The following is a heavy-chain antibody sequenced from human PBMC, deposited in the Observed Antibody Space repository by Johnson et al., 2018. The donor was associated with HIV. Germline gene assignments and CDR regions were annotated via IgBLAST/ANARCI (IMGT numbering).Heavy chain of an antibody. CDR2: ISYDGSNK. CDR1: GFIFSSYA. CDR3: ARDLIKQQFLEWLSEGYGVFDI. V-gene: IGHV3-30-3*01. Sequence: QVQLVESGGGVVQPGRSLRLSCAASGFIFSSYAMHWVRQAPGKGLEWVGLISYDGSNKYYADSVKGRFIISRDNSKKTLDLQTNSLRAEDTAVYYCARDLIKQQFLEWLSEGYGVFDIWGQGTMVTVSS. J-gene: IGHJ3*02. D-gene: IGHD3-3*01.